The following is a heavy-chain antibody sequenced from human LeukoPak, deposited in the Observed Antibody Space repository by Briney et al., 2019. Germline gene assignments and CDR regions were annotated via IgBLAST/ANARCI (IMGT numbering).Heavy chain of an antibody. D-gene: IGHD3-10*01. V-gene: IGHV4-59*01. Sequence: SETLSLTCTVSGGSISSYYWSWIRQPPGKGLEWIGYIYYSGSTNYNPSLKSRVTISVDTSKNQFSLKLSSVTAADTAVYCCAREALWFGELLPTPGAFDIWGQGTMVTVSS. J-gene: IGHJ3*02. CDR2: IYYSGST. CDR1: GGSISSYY. CDR3: AREALWFGELLPTPGAFDI.